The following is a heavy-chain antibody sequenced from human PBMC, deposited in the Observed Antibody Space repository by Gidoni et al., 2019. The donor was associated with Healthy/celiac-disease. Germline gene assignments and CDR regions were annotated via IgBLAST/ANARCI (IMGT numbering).Heavy chain of an antibody. CDR3: ARGYLVEASRINYDDGMDV. CDR1: GGTFSSYA. D-gene: IGHD2-15*01. CDR2: SIPIFGTA. Sequence: VQLVQSGAAVTKPGSSVKISCKASGGTFSSYATSWGRQAPGQGLEWMGGSIPIFGTADYAQKIQGRVTMTADKTTSTAYMELSSLRSEDTAVYYCARGYLVEASRINYDDGMDVWGKGTTVTVSS. J-gene: IGHJ6*04. V-gene: IGHV1-69*06.